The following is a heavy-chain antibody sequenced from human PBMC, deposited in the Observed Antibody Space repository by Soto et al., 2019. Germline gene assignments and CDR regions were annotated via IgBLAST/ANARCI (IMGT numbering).Heavy chain of an antibody. J-gene: IGHJ6*02. CDR2: ISGSGGST. CDR3: ANCGSYGSGSYYRPSPYYYYGMDV. D-gene: IGHD3-10*01. Sequence: GGSLRLSCAASGFTFSSYAMSWVRQAPGKGLEWVSAISGSGGSTYYADSVKGRFTISRDNSKNTLYLQMNSLRAEDTAVYYCANCGSYGSGSYYRPSPYYYYGMDVWGQGTTVTVSS. CDR1: GFTFSSYA. V-gene: IGHV3-23*01.